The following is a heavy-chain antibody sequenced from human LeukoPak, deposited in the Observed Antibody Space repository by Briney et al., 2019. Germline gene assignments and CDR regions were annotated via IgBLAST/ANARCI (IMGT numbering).Heavy chain of an antibody. D-gene: IGHD5-18*01. V-gene: IGHV3-30*02. CDR2: IRYDGSNK. CDR3: AKRSGHNYGYFDY. J-gene: IGHJ4*02. CDR1: GFTFSSYG. Sequence: PGGSLRLSCAASGFTFSSYGMHWVRQAPGKGLEWVAFIRYDGSNKYYADSVKGRFTISRDNSKNTLYLQMNSLRGEDTAVYYCAKRSGHNYGYFDYWGQGILVTVSS.